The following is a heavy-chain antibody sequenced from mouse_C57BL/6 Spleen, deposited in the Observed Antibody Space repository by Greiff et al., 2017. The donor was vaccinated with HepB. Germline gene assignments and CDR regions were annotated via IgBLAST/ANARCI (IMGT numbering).Heavy chain of an antibody. V-gene: IGHV1-82*01. Sequence: QVQLQQSGPELVKPGASVKISCKASGYAFSSSWMNWVKQRPGKGLEWIGRIYPGDGDTNYNGKFKGKATLTADKSSSTAYMQLSSLTSEDSAVYFCASYGSPYWYFDVWGTGTTVTASS. D-gene: IGHD1-1*01. CDR2: IYPGDGDT. CDR1: GYAFSSSW. J-gene: IGHJ1*03. CDR3: ASYGSPYWYFDV.